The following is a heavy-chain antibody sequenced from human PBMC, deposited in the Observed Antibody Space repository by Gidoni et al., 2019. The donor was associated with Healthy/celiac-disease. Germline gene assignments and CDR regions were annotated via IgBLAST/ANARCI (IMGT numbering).Heavy chain of an antibody. J-gene: IGHJ4*02. Sequence: QVQLQQSGPGLVKPSQTLSLTCAISGDSVSSNSAAWNWIRQSPSRGLEWLGRTYYRSKWYNDYAVSVKSRITINPDTSKNQFSLQLNSVTPEDTAEYYCARESLRRGTGLRWYPFDYWGQGTLVTVSS. V-gene: IGHV6-1*01. D-gene: IGHD4-17*01. CDR3: ARESLRRGTGLRWYPFDY. CDR1: GDSVSSNSAA. CDR2: TYYRSKWYN.